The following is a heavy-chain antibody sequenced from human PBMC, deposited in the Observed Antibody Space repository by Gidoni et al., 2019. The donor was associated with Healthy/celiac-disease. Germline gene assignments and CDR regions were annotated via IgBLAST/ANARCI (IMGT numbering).Heavy chain of an antibody. CDR3: ASSMTTVTTHYYYYGMDV. CDR2: IIPIFGTA. Sequence: QVQLVQSGAEVKKPGSSVKVSCKASGGTFSSSANSWVRQAPGQGLEWMGGIIPIFGTANYAQKFQGRVTITADESTSTAYMELSSLRSEDTAVYYCASSMTTVTTHYYYYGMDVWGQGTTVTVSS. D-gene: IGHD4-17*01. CDR1: GGTFSSSA. J-gene: IGHJ6*02. V-gene: IGHV1-69*01.